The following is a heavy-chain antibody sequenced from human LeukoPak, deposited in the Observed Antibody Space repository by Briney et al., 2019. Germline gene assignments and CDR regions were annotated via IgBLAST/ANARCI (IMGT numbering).Heavy chain of an antibody. CDR1: GFTFSFTW. J-gene: IGHJ3*02. CDR3: TRGAPQADVFDI. V-gene: IGHV3-15*01. Sequence: NSGGPLGFSGAASGFTFSFTWWGGVAQGPGRGREWVGRLKSKADGGTTDYAAHVAGRFTISRDDSKNMLYLQMNSLKTEDTAVYYCTRGAPQADVFDIWGQGTMVTVSS. CDR2: LKSKADGGTT. D-gene: IGHD1-26*01.